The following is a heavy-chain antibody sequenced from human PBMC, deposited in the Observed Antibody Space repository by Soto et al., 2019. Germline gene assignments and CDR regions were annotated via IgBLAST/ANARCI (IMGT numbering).Heavy chain of an antibody. CDR3: ARVPGRTQEWLQLKTGMDV. D-gene: IGHD5-12*01. CDR1: GGTFSSYA. V-gene: IGHV1-69*12. CDR2: IIPIFGTS. J-gene: IGHJ6*02. Sequence: QVQLVQSGAEVKKPGSSVKVSCKASGGTFSSYAISWVRQAPGQGLEWMGGIIPIFGTSNYAQKFQGRVTITADESTSTAYMELSSLRSEDTAVYYCARVPGRTQEWLQLKTGMDVWGQGTTVTVSS.